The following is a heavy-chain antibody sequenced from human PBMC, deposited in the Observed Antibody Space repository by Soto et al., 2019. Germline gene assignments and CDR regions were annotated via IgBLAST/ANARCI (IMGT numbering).Heavy chain of an antibody. CDR2: IYPGDSDT. V-gene: IGHV5-51*01. CDR3: ARLTLFAYYYYGMDV. Sequence: GESLKISCKGSGYSFTSYWIGWVRQMPGKGLEWMGIIYPGDSDTRYSPSFQGQVTISADKSISTAYLQWSSLKASDTAMYYCARLTLFAYYYYGMDVWGQGTTVTVSS. CDR1: GYSFTSYW. J-gene: IGHJ6*02.